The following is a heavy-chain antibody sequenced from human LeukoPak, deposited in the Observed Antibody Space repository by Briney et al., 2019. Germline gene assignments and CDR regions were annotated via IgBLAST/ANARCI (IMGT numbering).Heavy chain of an antibody. J-gene: IGHJ4*02. CDR3: AKASSAGSGSNMIY. V-gene: IGHV3-33*06. D-gene: IGHD3-10*01. Sequence: GGSLRLSCAASGFTFSSYGMHWVRQAPGKGLEWVAVIWYDGSNKYCADSVKGRFTISRGNSKNTLYLQINSLRADDTAVYYCAKASSAGSGSNMIYWGQGTLVTVSS. CDR2: IWYDGSNK. CDR1: GFTFSSYG.